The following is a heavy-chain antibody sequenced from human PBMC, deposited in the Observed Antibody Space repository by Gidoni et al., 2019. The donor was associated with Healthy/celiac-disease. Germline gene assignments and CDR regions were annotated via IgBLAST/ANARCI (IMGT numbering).Heavy chain of an antibody. V-gene: IGHV3-23*01. CDR2: IRGSGGST. CDR1: GFPFTSSA. Sequence: EVQLLESGGGLVQPGGSLILSCAASGFPFTSSAMSWVRQAPGKGLEWVSAIRGSGGSTYYADSVKGRFTISRDNSKNTLYLQMNSLRAEDTAVYYCAKDEATDPDILTGIFDYWGQGTLVTVSS. CDR3: AKDEATDPDILTGIFDY. D-gene: IGHD3-9*01. J-gene: IGHJ4*02.